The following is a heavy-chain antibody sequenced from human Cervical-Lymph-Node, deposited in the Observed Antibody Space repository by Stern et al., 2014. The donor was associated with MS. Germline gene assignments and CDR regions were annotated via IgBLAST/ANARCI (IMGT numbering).Heavy chain of an antibody. D-gene: IGHD3-10*01. CDR3: AREGSGSPLDY. CDR2: IIPILAIA. J-gene: IGHJ4*02. V-gene: IGHV1-69*04. CDR1: GGTFSTYA. Sequence: QVQLVQSGAEVKEPGSSVKVSCTASGGTFSTYAITWVRQAPGQGLEWMGRIIPILAIANYVQKFQGRVTFTADKSTSTAYMELSRLRSEDTAVYYCAREGSGSPLDYWGQGTLVTVSS.